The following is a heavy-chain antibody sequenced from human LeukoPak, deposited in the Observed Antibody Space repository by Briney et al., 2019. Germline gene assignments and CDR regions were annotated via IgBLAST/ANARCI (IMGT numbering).Heavy chain of an antibody. D-gene: IGHD3-10*01. CDR2: IYYSGST. CDR3: ARSMVREYYFDY. V-gene: IGHV4-31*03. Sequence: SETLSLTCTVSGGSISSGGYYWSWIRQHPGKGLEWIGYIYYSGSTYYNPSLKSRVTTSVDTSKNQFSLKLSSVTAADTAVYYCARSMVREYYFDYWGQGTLVTVSS. J-gene: IGHJ4*02. CDR1: GGSISSGGYY.